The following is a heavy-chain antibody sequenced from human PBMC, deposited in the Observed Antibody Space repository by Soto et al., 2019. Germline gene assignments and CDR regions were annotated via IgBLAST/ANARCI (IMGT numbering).Heavy chain of an antibody. D-gene: IGHD1-7*01. Sequence: ASVKVSCKASGYTFTNYGISWVRQAPGQGPEWMGWISGYNGYTRYAQKFQGRLTMTTDTATSTAYMELRSLRSDDTAVYYCARDPGLLTGTTIPEPGYFDYWGQGTLVTVSS. CDR1: GYTFTNYG. J-gene: IGHJ4*02. CDR3: ARDPGLLTGTTIPEPGYFDY. CDR2: ISGYNGYT. V-gene: IGHV1-18*04.